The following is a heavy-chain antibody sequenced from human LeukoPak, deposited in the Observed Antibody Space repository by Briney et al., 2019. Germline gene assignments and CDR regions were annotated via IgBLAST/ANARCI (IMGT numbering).Heavy chain of an antibody. CDR2: ISGSGDST. CDR3: AKGRFNYYFDY. Sequence: GGSLRLSCAASGFTFISYAMSWVRQAPGKGLEWVSAISGSGDSTYYADSVKGRFTISRDNSKNTLYLQMNSLRAEDTAVYYCAKGRFNYYFDYWGQGTLVTVSS. V-gene: IGHV3-23*01. CDR1: GFTFISYA. D-gene: IGHD3-16*01. J-gene: IGHJ4*02.